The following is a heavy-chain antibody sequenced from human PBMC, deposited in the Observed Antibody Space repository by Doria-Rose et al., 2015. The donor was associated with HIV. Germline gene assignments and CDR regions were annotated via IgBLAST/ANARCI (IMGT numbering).Heavy chain of an antibody. J-gene: IGHJ4*02. CDR3: ATGVTLDY. CDR1: GFTFSSHR. V-gene: IGHV3-21*01. Sequence: VQLVQSGGGLVRPGGSLRLSCATSGFTFSSHRINWVRQAPGKGLEWVSSISSTSAYINYADSVRSRFTISRDNARNSLYLQMDSLRVEDTAIYYCATGVTLDYWGQGTLVTVSS. CDR2: ISSTSAYI. D-gene: IGHD3-10*01.